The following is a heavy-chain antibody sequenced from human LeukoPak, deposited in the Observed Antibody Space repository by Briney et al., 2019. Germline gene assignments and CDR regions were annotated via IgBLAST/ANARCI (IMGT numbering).Heavy chain of an antibody. D-gene: IGHD3-22*01. Sequence: SETLSLTYTVSGGSISSYYWSWIRQPAGKGLEWIGRISDSGRTKYNPSLKNRVTMSADTSKNQFSLKLSSVTAADTAVYYCARGNYYDSRNAFDIWGQGTMVTVSS. CDR3: ARGNYYDSRNAFDI. V-gene: IGHV4-4*07. J-gene: IGHJ3*02. CDR1: GGSISSYY. CDR2: ISDSGRT.